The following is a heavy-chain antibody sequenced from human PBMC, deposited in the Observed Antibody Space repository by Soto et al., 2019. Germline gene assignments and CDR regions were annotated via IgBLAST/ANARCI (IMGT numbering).Heavy chain of an antibody. Sequence: SETLSLTCAVYGGSFSDYYWSWIRQSPEKGLEYIAYSSYGGITNLNGALNGRVTMSIDTSKNQFSLKLRSVTAADTAVYYCAASISIFGVVPFWGQGTLVTVSS. CDR3: AASISIFGVVPF. CDR1: GGSFSDYY. V-gene: IGHV4-34*11. J-gene: IGHJ4*02. CDR2: SSYGGIT. D-gene: IGHD3-3*01.